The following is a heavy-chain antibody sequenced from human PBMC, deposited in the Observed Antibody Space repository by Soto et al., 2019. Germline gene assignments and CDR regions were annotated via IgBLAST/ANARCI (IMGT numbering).Heavy chain of an antibody. V-gene: IGHV4-39*01. CDR3: ARHDSSGYDFFDF. CDR1: GDSISGSGYY. Sequence: SETLSLTCTVSGDSISGSGYYWGWIRQSPGKGLEWIASIFHTGKTYYNPSVKSRVTISVDTSRNQFSLKVTSVNAADTAMFYCARHDSSGYDFFDFWGQGTLVTVSS. D-gene: IGHD5-12*01. J-gene: IGHJ4*02. CDR2: IFHTGKT.